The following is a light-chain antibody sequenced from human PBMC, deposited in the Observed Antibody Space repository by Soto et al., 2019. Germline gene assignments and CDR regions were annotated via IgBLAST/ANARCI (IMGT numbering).Light chain of an antibody. Sequence: DIQMTQSPSTLSASVGDRVTITCRASQSISSWLAWYQQKPGKAPKLLIYNASSLESGVPSRFSGSGSGTEFTLTSSSLQPDDFATYYCQQYKSYPYTFGQGTKLEIK. V-gene: IGKV1-5*03. CDR1: QSISSW. CDR2: NAS. CDR3: QQYKSYPYT. J-gene: IGKJ2*01.